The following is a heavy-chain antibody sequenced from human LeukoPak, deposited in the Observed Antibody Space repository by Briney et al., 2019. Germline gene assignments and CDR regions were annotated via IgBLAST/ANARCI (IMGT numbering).Heavy chain of an antibody. Sequence: GGSLRLSCVGALGNHWMGWVRQAPGKGLEWVANIKEDGSQKYYMDSVKGRFTISRDNAKSSLFLQMNNLRVEDTAVYYCTRDQTWGQGTLVTVSS. J-gene: IGHJ4*02. V-gene: IGHV3-7*01. CDR2: IKEDGSQK. CDR3: TRDQT. CDR1: LGNHW.